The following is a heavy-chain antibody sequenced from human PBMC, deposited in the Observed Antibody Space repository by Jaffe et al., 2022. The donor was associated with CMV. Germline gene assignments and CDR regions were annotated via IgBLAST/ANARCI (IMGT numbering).Heavy chain of an antibody. J-gene: IGHJ6*02. D-gene: IGHD4-17*01. V-gene: IGHV3-33*01. CDR2: LWYDGSNK. Sequence: QVQLVESGGGVVQPGRSLRLSCAASGFTFSSYGMYWVRQAPGKGLEWVAVLWYDGSNKYYADSVKGRFTISRDNSKSTVYLQMNSLRADDTAVYYCARAPLDYGGNSPEAYYYYYTMDVWGQGTAVTVSS. CDR1: GFTFSSYG. CDR3: ARAPLDYGGNSPEAYYYYYTMDV.